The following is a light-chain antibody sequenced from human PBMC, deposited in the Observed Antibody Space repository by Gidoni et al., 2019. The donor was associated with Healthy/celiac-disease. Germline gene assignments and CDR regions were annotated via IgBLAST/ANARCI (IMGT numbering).Light chain of an antibody. Sequence: DIQMTHSPSSLSASVGDRVTITCQASQDISNYLNWYQQKPGKAPKLLIYDASNLETGVPSRFSGSGSGTDFTFTISSLQPEDIATYYCQQYDNLVLTFGGXTKVEIK. CDR1: QDISNY. V-gene: IGKV1-33*01. J-gene: IGKJ4*01. CDR3: QQYDNLVLT. CDR2: DAS.